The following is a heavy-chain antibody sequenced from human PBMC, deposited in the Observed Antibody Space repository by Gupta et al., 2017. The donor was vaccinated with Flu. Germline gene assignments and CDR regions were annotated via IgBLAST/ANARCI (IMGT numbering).Heavy chain of an antibody. Sequence: EVQLLESGGELVHPGESLRLSCAASGFTFSTYAMSWVRQAPGKGLEWVSTISFNGISTYYADSVKGRFTIDRDNSKKTLYLQMKSLKVEDTAIYYCTKVRTSMIVEFDYWGQGTLVTVSS. J-gene: IGHJ4*02. CDR3: TKVRTSMIVEFDY. CDR1: GFTFSTYA. D-gene: IGHD3-22*01. V-gene: IGHV3-23*05. CDR2: ISFNGIST.